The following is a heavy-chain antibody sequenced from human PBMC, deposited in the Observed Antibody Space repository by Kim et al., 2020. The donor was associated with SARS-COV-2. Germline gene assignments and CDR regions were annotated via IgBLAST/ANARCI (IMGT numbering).Heavy chain of an antibody. Sequence: GGSLRLSCAVSGFTFSSYWMHWVRQVPGKGLVWVSRINSDGSSTNYADSVKGRFTISRDNARNTLYLQMKSLRAEDTAVYYCARRSGYYNYYYYGMDVWGQGTTVTVSS. J-gene: IGHJ6*02. CDR1: GFTFSSYW. V-gene: IGHV3-74*01. D-gene: IGHD3-22*01. CDR2: INSDGSST. CDR3: ARRSGYYNYYYYGMDV.